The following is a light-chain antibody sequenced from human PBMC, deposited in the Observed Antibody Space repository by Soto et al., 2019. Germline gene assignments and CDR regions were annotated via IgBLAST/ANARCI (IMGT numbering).Light chain of an antibody. J-gene: IGKJ1*01. CDR2: DAS. Sequence: DIQMTQSPSTLSASVGDRVTITCRASQSISSWLAWYQQKPGKAPKLLIYDASSLESGVPSRFSGSGSGTEFSLTSSRLQPDDFATYYCQQYNDYPWTVGQGTKVESK. CDR3: QQYNDYPWT. CDR1: QSISSW. V-gene: IGKV1-5*01.